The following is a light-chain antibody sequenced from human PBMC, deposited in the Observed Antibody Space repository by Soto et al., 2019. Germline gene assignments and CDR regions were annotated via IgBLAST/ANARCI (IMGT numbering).Light chain of an antibody. CDR1: SPNIGSNY. CDR2: RSD. Sequence: QAVVTQPPSASGTPGQRVTISCSGSSPNIGSNYVYWYHQLPGTAPKLLIYRSDQRPSGVPDRFSGSKSGTSASLAISGLRSEDEADYYCAAWDDSLSGWVFGGGTKLTVL. CDR3: AAWDDSLSGWV. V-gene: IGLV1-47*01. J-gene: IGLJ3*02.